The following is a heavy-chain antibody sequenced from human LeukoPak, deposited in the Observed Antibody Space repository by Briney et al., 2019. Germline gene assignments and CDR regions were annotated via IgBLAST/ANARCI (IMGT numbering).Heavy chain of an antibody. V-gene: IGHV4-59*12. CDR3: ARDHYYDSSGYYYWFDP. J-gene: IGHJ5*02. CDR2: IYYSGST. Sequence: SETLSLTCTVSGGSISSYYWSWIRQPPGKGLEWIGYIYYSGSTNYNPSLKSRVTMSVDTSKNQFSLKLSSVTAADTAVYYCARDHYYDSSGYYYWFDPWGQGTLVTVSS. D-gene: IGHD3-22*01. CDR1: GGSISSYY.